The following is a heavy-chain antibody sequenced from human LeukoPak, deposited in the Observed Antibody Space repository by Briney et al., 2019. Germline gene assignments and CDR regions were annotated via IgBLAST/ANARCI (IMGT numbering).Heavy chain of an antibody. J-gene: IGHJ6*02. D-gene: IGHD2-2*01. CDR3: TTDTHCSTIGCRGPNYYYGLDV. V-gene: IGHV3-15*01. Sequence: GGSLRLSCAASGFTFNNAWMRWVRQAPGKGLEWVGRIKRKNDGGTTDHAAPVKGRFTISRDDSKNTVYLEMNSLKTEDTAVYYCTTDTHCSTIGCRGPNYYYGLDVWGQGTTVTVSS. CDR2: IKRKNDGGTT. CDR1: GFTFNNAW.